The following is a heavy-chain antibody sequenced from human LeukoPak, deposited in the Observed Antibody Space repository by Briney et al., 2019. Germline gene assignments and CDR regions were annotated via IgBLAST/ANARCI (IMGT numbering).Heavy chain of an antibody. D-gene: IGHD4-17*01. CDR3: ARETYGDSEYYFDY. J-gene: IGHJ4*02. V-gene: IGHV3-21*01. CDR2: ISSSSSYI. CDR1: GFIFSYYS. Sequence: GGSLRLSCAASGFIFSYYSMNWVRQAPGKGLEWVSSISSSSSYIYYADSVKGRFTISRDNAKNSLYLQTNSLRAEDTAVYYCARETYGDSEYYFDYWGQGILVTVSS.